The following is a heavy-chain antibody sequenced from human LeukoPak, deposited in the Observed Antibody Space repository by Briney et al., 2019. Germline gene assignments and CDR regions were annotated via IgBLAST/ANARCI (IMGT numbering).Heavy chain of an antibody. D-gene: IGHD4-23*01. J-gene: IGHJ5*02. CDR2: MCPSGRT. CDR3: ATSYDGKTAPYDL. CDR1: NDSISSYC. V-gene: IGHV4-4*08. Sequence: SETLPLTCTVSNDSISSYCCSWVRQPPGKGLEWIGFMCPSGRTDYNPSLKSRVTMSVDTSKNQLSMELRFLTAADTAVYYCATSYDGKTAPYDLWGHGTLVTVSS.